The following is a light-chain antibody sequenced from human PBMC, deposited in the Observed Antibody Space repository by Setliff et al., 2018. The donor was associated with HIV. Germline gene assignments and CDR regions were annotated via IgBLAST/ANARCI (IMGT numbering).Light chain of an antibody. CDR3: SSYAITNTLP. CDR2: EVR. V-gene: IGLV2-14*01. Sequence: QFVLTQPASVSGSPGQSITISCTGTSSDVGGYSHVSWYQQHPGKAPKLIIYEVRNRPSGVSNRFSGSKSGNTASLTISGLRAEDEADYYCSSYAITNTLPFGTGTKV. CDR1: SSDVGGYSH. J-gene: IGLJ1*01.